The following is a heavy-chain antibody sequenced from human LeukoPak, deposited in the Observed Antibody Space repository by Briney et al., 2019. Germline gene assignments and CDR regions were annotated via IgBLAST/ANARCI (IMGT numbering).Heavy chain of an antibody. V-gene: IGHV3-30*02. J-gene: IGHJ4*02. CDR1: GFTFSSYW. CDR3: AKDRRAMIVVVMGAIDY. Sequence: GGSLRLSCAASGFTFSSYWMSWVRQAPGKGLEWVAFIRYDGSNKYYADSVKGRFTISRDNSKNTLYLQMNSLRAEDTAVYYCAKDRRAMIVVVMGAIDYWGQGTLVTVSS. CDR2: IRYDGSNK. D-gene: IGHD3-22*01.